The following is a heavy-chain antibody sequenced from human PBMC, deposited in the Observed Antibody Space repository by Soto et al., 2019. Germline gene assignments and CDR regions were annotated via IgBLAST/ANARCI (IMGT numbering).Heavy chain of an antibody. J-gene: IGHJ4*02. CDR1: GGTFSSYA. Sequence: SVKVSCKASGGTFSSYAISWVRQAPGQVLEWMGGIIPIFGTANYAQKFQGRVTITADESTSTAYMELSSLRSEDTAVYYCARDPRSITIFGVATQPPDYWGQGTLVTVSS. V-gene: IGHV1-69*13. D-gene: IGHD3-3*01. CDR3: ARDPRSITIFGVATQPPDY. CDR2: IIPIFGTA.